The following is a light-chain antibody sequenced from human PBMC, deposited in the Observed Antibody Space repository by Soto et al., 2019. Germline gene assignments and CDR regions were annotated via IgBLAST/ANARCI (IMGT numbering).Light chain of an antibody. CDR3: SSYAGSNNLV. CDR1: SSDVGGYNY. J-gene: IGLJ2*01. V-gene: IGLV2-8*01. CDR2: EVS. Sequence: QSALTQPPSASGSPGQSVTISCTGTSSDVGGYNYVSWYQQHPGKAPKLMIYEVSKWPSGVPDRFSGFKYGNTASLTVSGLQAEDEADYYCSSYAGSNNLVFGGGTKLTVL.